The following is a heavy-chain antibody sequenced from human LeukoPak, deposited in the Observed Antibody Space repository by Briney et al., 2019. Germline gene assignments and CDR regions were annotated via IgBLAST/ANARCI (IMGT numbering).Heavy chain of an antibody. CDR3: ARGSGSGWPLDR. CDR2: MYAGGTT. Sequence: GGSLRLSCAASGVIVSRNFMSWVRQALGKGLQWVAIMYAGGTTDYSDSVRGRFHISRDSSNNTLSLQINSLRAEDTAVYYCARGSGSGWPLDRWGQGALVTVSS. J-gene: IGHJ5*02. V-gene: IGHV3-53*01. D-gene: IGHD6-19*01. CDR1: GVIVSRNF.